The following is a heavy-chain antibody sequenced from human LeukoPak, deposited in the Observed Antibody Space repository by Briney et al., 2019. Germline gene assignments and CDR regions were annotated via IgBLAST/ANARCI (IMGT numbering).Heavy chain of an antibody. CDR3: AREPSYCTNGVWRWGFDK. CDR2: SYTSGGP. D-gene: IGHD2-8*01. J-gene: IGHJ4*02. CDR1: GGSISSYY. V-gene: IGHV4-4*07. Sequence: SETLSLTCTDSGGSISSYYWSWILQPAGKGLDWIERSYTSGGPNYNPSLKSRVTMSVDTSNNQFALKLSSVTAADRAVYYCAREPSYCTNGVWRWGFDKWGQGDVGTVSS.